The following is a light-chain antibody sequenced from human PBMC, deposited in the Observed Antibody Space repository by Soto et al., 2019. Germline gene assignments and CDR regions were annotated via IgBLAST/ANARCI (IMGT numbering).Light chain of an antibody. CDR2: GNS. Sequence: QYVLTQPPSVSGAPGQRVTISCTGSSSNIGAGYEVHWYQQLPGTAPNLLIYGNSNRPSGVPDRFSGSKSGTSASLAITGLQAEDEADYYFQSYDSSLSARVFGGRTKLTVL. CDR1: SSNIGAGYE. V-gene: IGLV1-40*01. CDR3: QSYDSSLSARV. J-gene: IGLJ3*02.